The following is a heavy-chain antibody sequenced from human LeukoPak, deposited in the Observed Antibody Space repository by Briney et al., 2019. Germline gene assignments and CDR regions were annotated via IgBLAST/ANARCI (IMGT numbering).Heavy chain of an antibody. D-gene: IGHD2-8*02. Sequence: GASVKVSCKASGYTFNTYGIIWVRQAPGQGLEWMGWISAYNGDTTYAQKLQGRVTPTTDASTSTAYMELRSLRSDDTAVYYCARESTGGSLEIDYWGQGTLVTVSS. CDR1: GYTFNTYG. CDR2: ISAYNGDT. CDR3: ARESTGGSLEIDY. V-gene: IGHV1-18*01. J-gene: IGHJ4*02.